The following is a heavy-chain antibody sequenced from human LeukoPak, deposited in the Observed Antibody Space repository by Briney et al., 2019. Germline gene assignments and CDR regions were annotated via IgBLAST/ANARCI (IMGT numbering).Heavy chain of an antibody. D-gene: IGHD2/OR15-2a*01. CDR2: INGRGDNT. V-gene: IGHV3-23*01. CDR3: AKDRVSPGFNWFDP. J-gene: IGHJ5*02. CDR1: GVIISSYA. Sequence: GGSLRLSCAASGVIISSYAMSWVRQAPGKGREGVSAINGRGDNTYYADFVKARLTTSRANSKRTVYLQMNSPRNEDTAVYYCAKDRVSPGFNWFDPWGQGTLVTVSS.